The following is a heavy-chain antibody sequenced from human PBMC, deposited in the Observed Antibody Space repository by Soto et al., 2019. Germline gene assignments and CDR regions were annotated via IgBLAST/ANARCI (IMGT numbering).Heavy chain of an antibody. CDR1: GFTFSNYA. D-gene: IGHD3-10*01. CDR2: IFAGGGST. J-gene: IGHJ4*02. CDR3: AKDLIRGDGYIDFDY. Sequence: LRLSCAPSGFTFSNYAMFWVRQAPGKGLEWVSTIFAGGGSTYYADSVKGRFTISRDNSKNILFLQMDSLRAEDTAVYFCAKDLIRGDGYIDFDYWGQGTLVTVSS. V-gene: IGHV3-23*01.